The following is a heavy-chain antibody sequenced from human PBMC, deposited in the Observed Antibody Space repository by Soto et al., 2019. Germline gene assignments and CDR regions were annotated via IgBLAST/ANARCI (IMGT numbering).Heavy chain of an antibody. V-gene: IGHV3-30-3*01. CDR1: GXTFSSYA. J-gene: IGHJ6*02. CDR2: ISYDGSNK. D-gene: IGHD3-10*01. CDR3: AVGDQDV. Sequence: GSLRLSCAASGXTFSSYAMHWVRQAPGKGLEWVAVISYDGSNKYYADSVKGRFTISRDNSKNTLYLQMNSLRAEETAVYYCAVGDQDVWGQGTTVTVSS.